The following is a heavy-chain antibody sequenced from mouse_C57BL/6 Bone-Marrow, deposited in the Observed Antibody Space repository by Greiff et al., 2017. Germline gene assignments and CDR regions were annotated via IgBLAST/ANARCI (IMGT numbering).Heavy chain of an antibody. D-gene: IGHD1-1*01. CDR2: ISYDGSN. J-gene: IGHJ1*03. V-gene: IGHV3-6*01. CDR1: GYSITSGYY. Sequence: EVQVVESGPGLVKPSQSLSLTCSVTGYSITSGYYWNWIRQFPGNKLEWMGYISYDGSNNYNPSLKNRISITRDTSKNQFFLKLNSVTTEDTATYYCARRNDSSPYWYFDVWGTGTTVTVSS. CDR3: ARRNDSSPYWYFDV.